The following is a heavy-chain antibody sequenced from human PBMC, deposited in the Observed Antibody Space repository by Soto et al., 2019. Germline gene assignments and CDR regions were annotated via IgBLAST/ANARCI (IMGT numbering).Heavy chain of an antibody. CDR3: ARDFGPRPGTITGSLDWFDP. CDR2: IWYDGSNK. V-gene: IGHV3-33*01. Sequence: QVQLVESGGGVVQPGRSLRLSCAASGFTFSSYGMHWVRQAPGKGLEWVAVIWYDGSNKYYADSVKGRFTISRDNSKNTLYLQMNSLRAEDTAVYYCARDFGPRPGTITGSLDWFDPWGQGTLVTVSS. CDR1: GFTFSSYG. D-gene: IGHD1-20*01. J-gene: IGHJ5*02.